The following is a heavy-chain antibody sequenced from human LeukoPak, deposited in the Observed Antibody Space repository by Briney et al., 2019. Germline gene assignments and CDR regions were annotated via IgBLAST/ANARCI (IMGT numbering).Heavy chain of an antibody. J-gene: IGHJ3*02. V-gene: IGHV3-21*01. CDR2: ISSSSSYI. CDR3: ARDPDLTGYSILDAFDI. Sequence: GGSLRLSCAASGFTFSSYSMNWVRQAPGKGLEWVSSISSSSSYIYYADSVKGRFTISRDNAKNSLYLRMNSLRAEDTAVYYCARDPDLTGYSILDAFDIWGQGTMVTVSS. D-gene: IGHD3-9*01. CDR1: GFTFSSYS.